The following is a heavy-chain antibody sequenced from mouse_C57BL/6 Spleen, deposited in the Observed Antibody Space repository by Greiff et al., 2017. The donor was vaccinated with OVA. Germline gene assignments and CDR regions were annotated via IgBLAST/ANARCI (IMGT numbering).Heavy chain of an antibody. Sequence: EVKVVESGGGLVKPGGSLKLSCAASGFTFSSYAMSWVRQTPEKRLEWVATISDGGSYTYYTDNVKGRFTISRDNAKNNRYLQMSHLKSEDTAMYYCARENYGDYFDYWGQGTTLTVSS. J-gene: IGHJ2*01. V-gene: IGHV5-4*01. D-gene: IGHD1-1*01. CDR1: GFTFSSYA. CDR2: ISDGGSYT. CDR3: ARENYGDYFDY.